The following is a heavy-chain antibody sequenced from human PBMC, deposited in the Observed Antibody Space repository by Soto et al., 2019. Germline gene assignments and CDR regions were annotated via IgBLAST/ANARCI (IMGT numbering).Heavy chain of an antibody. CDR3: ARDGGGYGAADY. CDR2: IISIFGTA. Sequence: QVQLVQSGAEVKKPGSSVKVSCKASGGTFSSYGISWVRQAPGQGLEWMGGIISIFGTANYAQKFQGRVTITADESTSTAYMELSSLRSEDTAVYYYARDGGGYGAADYWGQGTLVTVSS. D-gene: IGHD5-12*01. J-gene: IGHJ4*02. CDR1: GGTFSSYG. V-gene: IGHV1-69*01.